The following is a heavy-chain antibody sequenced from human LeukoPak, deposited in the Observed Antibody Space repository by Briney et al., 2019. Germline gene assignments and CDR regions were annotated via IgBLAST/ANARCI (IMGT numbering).Heavy chain of an antibody. CDR2: INPNSGGT. D-gene: IGHD4-17*01. CDR1: GYTFTGYY. J-gene: IGHJ3*02. Sequence: ASVKVSCKASGYTFTGYYMHWVRQAPGQGLEWMGWINPNSGGTNYAQKFQGRVTMTTDTSTSTAYMELRSLRSDDTAVYYCARDEYGDAFDIWGQGTMVTVSS. CDR3: ARDEYGDAFDI. V-gene: IGHV1-2*02.